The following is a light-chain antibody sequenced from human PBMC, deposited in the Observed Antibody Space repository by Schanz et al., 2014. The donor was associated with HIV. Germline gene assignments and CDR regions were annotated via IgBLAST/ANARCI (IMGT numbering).Light chain of an antibody. CDR3: SSYISVNTWV. J-gene: IGLJ3*02. Sequence: QSALTQPATVSGSPGQSITVSCTGTNSDIGGHDYVSWYQQHPGKAPKLMIYDVSNRPSGVPDRFAGSKSGNTASLTVSGLQAEDEADYYCSSYISVNTWVFGGGTKLTVL. CDR2: DVS. CDR1: NSDIGGHDY. V-gene: IGLV2-14*01.